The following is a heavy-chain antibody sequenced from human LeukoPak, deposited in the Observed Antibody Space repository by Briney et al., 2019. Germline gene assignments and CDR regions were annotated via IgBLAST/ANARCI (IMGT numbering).Heavy chain of an antibody. CDR1: GYSFTSYW. V-gene: IGHV5-51*01. D-gene: IGHD6-13*01. J-gene: IGHJ4*02. CDR2: IYPGDSDT. CDR3: ARSIPLYSSSWYYFDY. Sequence: LGESLKISCKGSGYSFTSYWIGWVRQMPGKGLEWMGIIYPGDSDTRYSPSFQGQVTISADKSISTAYLQWSSLKASDTAMYYCARSIPLYSSSWYYFDYWGQGTLVTVSS.